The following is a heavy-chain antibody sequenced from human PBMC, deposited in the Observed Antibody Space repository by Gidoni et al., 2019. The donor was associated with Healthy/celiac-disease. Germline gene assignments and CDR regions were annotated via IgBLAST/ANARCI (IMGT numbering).Heavy chain of an antibody. CDR2: ISGSGGST. J-gene: IGHJ6*02. D-gene: IGHD5-12*01. CDR1: GFTFRSYA. CDR3: AKDRGYSGYDYYYGMDV. V-gene: IGHV3-23*01. Sequence: EVQLLESGGGLVQPGGSLRLSCAASGFTFRSYAMSWVRQAPGKGLGWVSAISGSGGSTYCADSVKGRFTISRDNSKNTLYLQMNSLRAEDTAVYYGAKDRGYSGYDYYYGMDVWGQGTTVTVSS.